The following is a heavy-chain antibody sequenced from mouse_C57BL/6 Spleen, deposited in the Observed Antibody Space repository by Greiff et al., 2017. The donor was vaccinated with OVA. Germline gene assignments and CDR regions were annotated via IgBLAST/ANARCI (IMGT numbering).Heavy chain of an antibody. Sequence: QVQLQQPGAELVKPGASVKMSCKASGYTFTSYWITWVKQRPGQGLEWIGDIYPGSGSTNYNEKFKSKATLTVDTSSSTAYMQLSSLTSEDSAVYYCAISNDEGAWFAYWGQGTLVTVSA. V-gene: IGHV1-55*01. D-gene: IGHD2-12*01. CDR2: IYPGSGST. J-gene: IGHJ3*01. CDR3: AISNDEGAWFAY. CDR1: GYTFTSYW.